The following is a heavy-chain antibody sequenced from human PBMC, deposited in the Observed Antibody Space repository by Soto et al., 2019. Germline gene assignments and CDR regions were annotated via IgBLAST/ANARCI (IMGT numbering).Heavy chain of an antibody. D-gene: IGHD6-13*01. CDR2: INSDGSAT. Sequence: EVQLVESGGGLVQPGGSLRLSCAASGFTFNSYCMHWVRQVPGKGLVWVSRINSDGSATRYADSVKGRFTISRDNAKNTLYLQMNSLRAEDTAVYYCAGDANRGTWYPDVFDIWGQGTMVTVSS. CDR1: GFTFNSYC. J-gene: IGHJ3*02. V-gene: IGHV3-74*01. CDR3: AGDANRGTWYPDVFDI.